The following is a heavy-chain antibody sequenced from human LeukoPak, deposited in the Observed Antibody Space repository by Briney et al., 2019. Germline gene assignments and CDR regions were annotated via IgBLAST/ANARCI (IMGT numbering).Heavy chain of an antibody. CDR1: GGSISSYY. CDR2: IYTSGST. J-gene: IGHJ6*03. V-gene: IGHV4-4*07. Sequence: ASETLSLTCTVSGGSISSYYWSWTRQPAGKGLEWIGRIYTSGSTNYNPSLKSRVTMSVDTSKNQFSLKLSSVTAADTAVYYCARGGYSYGYMYYYYMDVWGKGTTVTVSS. D-gene: IGHD5-18*01. CDR3: ARGGYSYGYMYYYYMDV.